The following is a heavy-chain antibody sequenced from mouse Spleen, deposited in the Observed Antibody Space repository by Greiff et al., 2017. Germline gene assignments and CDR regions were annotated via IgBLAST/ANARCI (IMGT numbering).Heavy chain of an antibody. V-gene: IGHV5-17*01. CDR3: ARPVGNYERGYFDY. J-gene: IGHJ2*01. D-gene: IGHD2-1*01. CDR1: GFTFSDCG. Sequence: EVKLVESGGGLVKPGGSLKLSCAASGFTFSDCGMHWVRQAPEKGLEWVAYISSGSSTIYYADTVKGRFTISRDNAKNTLFLQMTSLRSEDTAMYYCARPVGNYERGYFDYWGQGTTLTVSS. CDR2: ISSGSSTI.